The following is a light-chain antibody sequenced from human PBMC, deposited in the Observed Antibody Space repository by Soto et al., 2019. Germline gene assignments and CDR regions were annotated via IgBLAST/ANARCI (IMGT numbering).Light chain of an antibody. CDR3: RSYAGSRVLV. Sequence: QSALTQPASVSGSPGQSITISCTGTSSDVGAYNYVSWYQQHPGRAPKLIIYEVSDRPSGISDRFSGSKSGNTASLTISGLQAEDEADYYCRSYAGSRVLVLGGGTKVTVL. J-gene: IGLJ2*01. V-gene: IGLV2-14*01. CDR2: EVS. CDR1: SSDVGAYNY.